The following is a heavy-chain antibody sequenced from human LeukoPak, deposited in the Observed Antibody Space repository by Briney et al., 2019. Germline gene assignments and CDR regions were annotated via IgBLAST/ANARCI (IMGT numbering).Heavy chain of an antibody. V-gene: IGHV4-30-4*08. CDR3: ARSRGIAVAGTVDY. CDR1: GGSISSGDYY. J-gene: IGHJ4*02. D-gene: IGHD6-19*01. CDR2: IYYSGST. Sequence: SETLSLTCTVSGGSISSGDYYWSWIRQPPGKGLEWIGYIYYSGSTYYNPSLKSRVTISVDTSKNQFSLKLSSVTAADTAVYYCARSRGIAVAGTVDYWGQGTLVTVSS.